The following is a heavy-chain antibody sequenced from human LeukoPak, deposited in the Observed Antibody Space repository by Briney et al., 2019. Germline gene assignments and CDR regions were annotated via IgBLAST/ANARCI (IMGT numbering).Heavy chain of an antibody. CDR2: ISASGSTI. CDR3: AKGHGDWGGNYLDH. J-gene: IGHJ4*02. D-gene: IGHD4-17*01. CDR1: GFTFTHYA. V-gene: IGHV3-23*01. Sequence: GGSLRLSCIASGFTFTHYAMTWVRQAPGKGLEWFSDISASGSTIHYADSVKGRFTVSRDNSKNTVFLEMISLRVEDTALYHCAKGHGDWGGNYLDHWGQGAQVTVSS.